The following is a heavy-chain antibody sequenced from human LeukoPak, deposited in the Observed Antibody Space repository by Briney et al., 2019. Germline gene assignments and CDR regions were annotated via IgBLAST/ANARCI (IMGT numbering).Heavy chain of an antibody. CDR2: ISSSGCTI. D-gene: IGHD3-3*01. CDR1: GFTFSSYE. V-gene: IGHV3-48*03. CDR3: ARLHYDFWSGSLDY. J-gene: IGHJ4*02. Sequence: GGSLRLSCAASGFTFSSYEMNWVRQAPGKGLEWVSYISSSGCTIYYADSVKGRFTISRDNAKNSLYLQMNSLRAEDTAVYYCARLHYDFWSGSLDYWGQGTLVTVSS.